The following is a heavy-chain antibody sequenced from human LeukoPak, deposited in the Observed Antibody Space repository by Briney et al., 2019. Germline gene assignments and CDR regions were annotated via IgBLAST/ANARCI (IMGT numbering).Heavy chain of an antibody. CDR3: ASQSEYSSSWTPVLDY. J-gene: IGHJ4*02. V-gene: IGHV4-38-2*02. Sequence: SETLSLTCTVSGYSISSGYYWGWIRQPPGKGLEWIGSIYYSGSTYYNPSLKSRVTISVDTSKNQFSLKLSSVTAADTAVYYCASQSEYSSSWTPVLDYWGQGTLVTVSS. D-gene: IGHD6-13*01. CDR1: GYSISSGYY. CDR2: IYYSGST.